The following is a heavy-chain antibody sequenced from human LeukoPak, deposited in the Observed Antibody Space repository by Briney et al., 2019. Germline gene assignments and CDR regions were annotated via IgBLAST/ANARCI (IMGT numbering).Heavy chain of an antibody. Sequence: GASVKVSCKASGGTFSSYAISWLPQAPGQGLEWMGRIIPIFGTANYAQKFQGRVTITTDESTSTAYMELSSLRSEDTAVYYCARDSHRTYYDYVWGSYIGYWGQGTLVTVSS. CDR2: IIPIFGTA. V-gene: IGHV1-69*05. CDR3: ARDSHRTYYDYVWGSYIGY. D-gene: IGHD3-16*01. CDR1: GGTFSSYA. J-gene: IGHJ4*02.